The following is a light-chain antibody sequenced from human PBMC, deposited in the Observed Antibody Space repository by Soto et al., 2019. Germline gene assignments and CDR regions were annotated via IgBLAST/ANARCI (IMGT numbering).Light chain of an antibody. CDR2: DAS. J-gene: IGKJ4*01. Sequence: EALLTQLPANLSLSPGESATLSCRASQSVSYHLAWYQQKRGQAPRLLIYDASKRATGVPARLSASGSGTDFTLTIRSLEPEDFAVYYCQQRSNWPALTFGGGTKVDIK. CDR3: QQRSNWPALT. V-gene: IGKV3-11*01. CDR1: QSVSYH.